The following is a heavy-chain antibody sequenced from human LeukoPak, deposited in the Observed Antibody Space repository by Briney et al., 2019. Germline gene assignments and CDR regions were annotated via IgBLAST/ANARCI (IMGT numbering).Heavy chain of an antibody. J-gene: IGHJ4*02. CDR2: MNPNSGNT. D-gene: IGHD2-2*02. CDR1: GYTFTSYD. V-gene: IGHV1-8*01. CDR3: ARDWRVHCSSTSCYTEFDY. Sequence: ASVKVSCKASGYTFTSYDINWVRQATGQGLEWMGWMNPNSGNTGYAQRFQGRVTMTRNTSISTAYMELSSLRSEDTAVYYCARDWRVHCSSTSCYTEFDYWGQGTLVTVSS.